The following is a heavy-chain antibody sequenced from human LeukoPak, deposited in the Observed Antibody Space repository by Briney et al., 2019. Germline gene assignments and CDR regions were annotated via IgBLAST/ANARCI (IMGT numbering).Heavy chain of an antibody. V-gene: IGHV1-18*04. J-gene: IGHJ4*02. CDR2: ISAYNGNT. D-gene: IGHD1-26*01. CDR1: GYTFTSYG. Sequence: GASVKVSCKASGYTFTSYGISWVRQAPGQGLEWMGWISAYNGNTNYAQKLQGRVTMTTDTSTSTAYMELRSLRSDDTAVYYCVRDYREPHNKWPFDYWGQGTLVTVSS. CDR3: VRDYREPHNKWPFDY.